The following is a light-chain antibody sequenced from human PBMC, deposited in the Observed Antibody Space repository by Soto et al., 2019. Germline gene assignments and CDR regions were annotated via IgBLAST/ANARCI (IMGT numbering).Light chain of an antibody. CDR1: QSISSSY. V-gene: IGKV3-20*01. CDR2: GAS. J-gene: IGKJ1*01. Sequence: EIVLTQSPGTLSLSPGERATLSCRASQSISSSYLAWYQQKPGQAPRLLIYGASSRATGIPDRFSGGGSGTDFTLTISRLEPEDFGVYYCQQYHDSPLMFGQGTKVEIK. CDR3: QQYHDSPLM.